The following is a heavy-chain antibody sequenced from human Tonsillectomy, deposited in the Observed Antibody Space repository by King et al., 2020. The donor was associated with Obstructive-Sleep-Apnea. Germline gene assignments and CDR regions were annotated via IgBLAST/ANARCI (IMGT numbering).Heavy chain of an antibody. D-gene: IGHD4-23*01. J-gene: IGHJ6*02. CDR1: GGSISSDDYY. CDR3: ARGSDQSCYGYGGDVDGMDV. CDR2: IYYSGST. V-gene: IGHV4-30-4*01. Sequence: VQLQESGPGLVKPSQTLSLTCTVSGGSISSDDYYWSWIRQPPGKGLEWIGYIYYSGSTYYSPSLKSRLNISVDTSKNQSSLKRSSVTAADTAVYYCARGSDQSCYGYGGDVDGMDVWGQGTTVTVSS.